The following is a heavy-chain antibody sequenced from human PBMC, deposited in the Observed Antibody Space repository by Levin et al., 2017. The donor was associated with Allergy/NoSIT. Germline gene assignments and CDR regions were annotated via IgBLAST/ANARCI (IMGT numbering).Heavy chain of an antibody. D-gene: IGHD1-1*01. CDR1: GFTFSDYY. CDR3: ARDSGGPTV. V-gene: IGHV3-11*05. J-gene: IGHJ4*02. CDR2: ISSSSVYT. Sequence: SCAASGFTFSDYYMSWIRRAPGKGLEWVSYISSSSVYTNYADSVKGRFTISRDNARNSLYLQMNSLRAEDTAVYYCARDSGGPTVWGQGTLVTVSS.